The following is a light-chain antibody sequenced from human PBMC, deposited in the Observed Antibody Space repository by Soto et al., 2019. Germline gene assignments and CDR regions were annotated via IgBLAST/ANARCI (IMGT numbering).Light chain of an antibody. Sequence: EIVLTRSPATLSLSPGERATLSCRASHSVSSYLAWYQQRPGQAPRLLIYDASNRATGIPAKFSGSGSGTDFTLTISTLEPEDFAVYFCQQYGDLPWTFGQGTKVDIK. V-gene: IGKV3-11*01. CDR2: DAS. J-gene: IGKJ1*01. CDR3: QQYGDLPWT. CDR1: HSVSSY.